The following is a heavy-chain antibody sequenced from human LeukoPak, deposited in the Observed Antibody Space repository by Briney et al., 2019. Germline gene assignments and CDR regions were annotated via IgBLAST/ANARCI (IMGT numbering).Heavy chain of an antibody. CDR1: GYSFPNYW. D-gene: IGHD6-19*01. J-gene: IGHJ4*02. CDR2: IYPGDSDT. CDR3: ARLTRSGLFVFDS. V-gene: IGHV5-51*01. Sequence: GESLKISCKSSGYSFPNYWIAWVRQMPGKGLEWMGTIYPGDSDTRYSPSLQGQVTISADRSITTAYLQWSSLKASDIAMYYCARLTRSGLFVFDSWGQGTLVTVSS.